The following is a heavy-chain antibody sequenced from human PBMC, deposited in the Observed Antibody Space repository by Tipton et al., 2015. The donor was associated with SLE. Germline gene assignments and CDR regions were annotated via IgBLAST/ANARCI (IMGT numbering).Heavy chain of an antibody. CDR2: ISSSSSYI. CDR1: GFTFSSYA. Sequence: GSLRLSCAASGFTFSSYAMNWVRQAPGKGLEWVSSISSSSSYIYYADSVKGRFTISRDNAKNSLYLQMNSLRAEDTAVYYCARAHYGIINWFDPWGQGTLVTVSS. D-gene: IGHD4-17*01. V-gene: IGHV3-21*01. J-gene: IGHJ5*02. CDR3: ARAHYGIINWFDP.